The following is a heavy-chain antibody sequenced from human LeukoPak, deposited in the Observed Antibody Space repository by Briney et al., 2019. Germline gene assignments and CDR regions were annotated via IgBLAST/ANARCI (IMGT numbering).Heavy chain of an antibody. Sequence: GGSLRLSCAASGFTFSSYAMHWVRQVPGKGLEWVAVISYDGSNKYYADSVKGRFTISRDNSKNTLYLQMNSLRAEDTAVYYCARGGDYYRFDPWGQGTLVTVSS. J-gene: IGHJ5*02. CDR1: GFTFSSYA. V-gene: IGHV3-30*04. CDR3: ARGGDYYRFDP. D-gene: IGHD4-17*01. CDR2: ISYDGSNK.